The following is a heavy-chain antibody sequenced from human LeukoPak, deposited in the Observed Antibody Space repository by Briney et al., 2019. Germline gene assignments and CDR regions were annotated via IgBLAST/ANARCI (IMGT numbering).Heavy chain of an antibody. CDR1: GGSISRSDYS. CDR3: AGTNDFGDYVGA. D-gene: IGHD4-17*01. CDR2: MYHGGST. Sequence: PSQTLSLTYAVSGGSISRSDYSWSWIRQPPGKGLEWIGYMYHGGSTYYNPSLSSRVTISADRSKNQFSLRLSSVTAADTAVYYCAGTNDFGDYVGAWGQGTQVTVSS. V-gene: IGHV4-30-2*01. J-gene: IGHJ5*02.